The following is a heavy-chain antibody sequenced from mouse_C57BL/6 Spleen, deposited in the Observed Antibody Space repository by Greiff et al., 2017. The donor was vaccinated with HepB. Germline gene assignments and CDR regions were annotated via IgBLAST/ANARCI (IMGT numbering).Heavy chain of an antibody. Sequence: QVQLQQPGAELVKPGASVKLSCKASGYTFTSYWMHWVKQRPGQGLEWIGMIHPNSGSTNYNEKFKSKATLTVDKSSSTADMQLSSLTSEDSAVYYCARLDGNHWYFDVWGTGTTVTVSS. CDR2: IHPNSGST. D-gene: IGHD2-1*01. J-gene: IGHJ1*03. CDR1: GYTFTSYW. V-gene: IGHV1-64*01. CDR3: ARLDGNHWYFDV.